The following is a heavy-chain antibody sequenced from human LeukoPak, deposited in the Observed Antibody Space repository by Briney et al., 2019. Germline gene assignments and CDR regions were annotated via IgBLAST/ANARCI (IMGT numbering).Heavy chain of an antibody. CDR2: ISSSSSYI. D-gene: IGHD2-21*02. V-gene: IGHV3-21*04. CDR1: GFTFSSYS. Sequence: GGSLRLSCAASGFTFSSYSMNWVRQAPGKGLEWVSSISSSSSYIYYADSVKGRFTISRDNAKNSLYLQMNSLRSDDTAVYYCARGKTMVYCGGDCYRFDNWGQGTLVTVSS. J-gene: IGHJ4*02. CDR3: ARGKTMVYCGGDCYRFDN.